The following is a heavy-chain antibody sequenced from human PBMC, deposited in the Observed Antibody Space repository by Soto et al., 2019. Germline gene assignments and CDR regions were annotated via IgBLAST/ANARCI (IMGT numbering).Heavy chain of an antibody. CDR3: ARSMRILWFGEKREYYGMDV. Sequence: TSETLSLTCAVYSGSFIGYYWSWIRQPPGKGLDRIREHHNSGSTNNSPTLKRRVTISVDTSTHQSALKLSSVTAADTAVYYCARSMRILWFGEKREYYGMDVWGKATTVTV. V-gene: IGHV4-34*01. CDR1: SGSFIGYY. CDR2: HHNSGST. J-gene: IGHJ6*04. D-gene: IGHD3-10*01.